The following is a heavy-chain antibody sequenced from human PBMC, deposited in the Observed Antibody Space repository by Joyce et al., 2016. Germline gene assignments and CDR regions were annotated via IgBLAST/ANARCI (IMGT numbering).Heavy chain of an antibody. J-gene: IGHJ6*02. CDR1: GYSFGAYT. CDR2: INAGNDQN. V-gene: IGHV1-3*01. Sequence: QGHLVQSGAEVQRPGASVKVSCKGSGYSFGAYTIHWIRQAPGQRPEWMGRINAGNDQNTYSQKFQGRFIISSDSSASIAYMELSSLRSEDTAVYYCARFPHTSSRRGGYHYGLDVWGPGTTLIVSS. CDR3: ARFPHTSSRRGGYHYGLDV. D-gene: IGHD6-13*01.